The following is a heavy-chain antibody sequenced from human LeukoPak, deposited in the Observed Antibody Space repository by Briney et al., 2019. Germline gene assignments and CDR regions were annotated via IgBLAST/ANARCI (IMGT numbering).Heavy chain of an antibody. D-gene: IGHD1-26*01. CDR1: GFTFSTYC. CDR3: ARDVVGSLDY. CDR2: IKGDESAR. J-gene: IGHJ4*02. Sequence: GGSLRLSCSASGFTFSTYCMASVRQAPGKGLEWVANIKGDESARHQADSVKGRFTISRDNAQNLVYLQMNSLSGEDTAVYYCARDVVGSLDYWGQGILVTVSS. V-gene: IGHV3-7*01.